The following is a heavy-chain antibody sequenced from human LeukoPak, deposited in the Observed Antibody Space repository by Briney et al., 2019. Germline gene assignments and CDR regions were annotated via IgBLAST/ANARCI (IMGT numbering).Heavy chain of an antibody. Sequence: GGSLRLSCAASGFTVSDNYMSWVRQAPGKGLEWVSVIYSGGSIYYTDSVKGRFTISRHNSKNTLYLQMTSLRAEDTAVYYCAKDLRWGDPLGRDAFDVWGQGTMVTVSS. V-gene: IGHV3-53*01. CDR1: GFTVSDNY. D-gene: IGHD4-23*01. J-gene: IGHJ3*01. CDR3: AKDLRWGDPLGRDAFDV. CDR2: IYSGGSI.